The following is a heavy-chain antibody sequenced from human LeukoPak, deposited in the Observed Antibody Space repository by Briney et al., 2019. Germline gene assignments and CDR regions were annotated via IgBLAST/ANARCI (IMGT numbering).Heavy chain of an antibody. J-gene: IGHJ3*02. CDR3: AKEMRYYDSSGYPPDAFDI. D-gene: IGHD3-22*01. Sequence: GGSLGLSCAASGFTFSSYGMHWVRQAPGKGLDWVAFIRYDGSNKYYADSVKGRYTISRDNSKNTLYLQMNSLRAEDTAVYCCAKEMRYYDSSGYPPDAFDIWGQGTMVTVSS. CDR2: IRYDGSNK. CDR1: GFTFSSYG. V-gene: IGHV3-30*02.